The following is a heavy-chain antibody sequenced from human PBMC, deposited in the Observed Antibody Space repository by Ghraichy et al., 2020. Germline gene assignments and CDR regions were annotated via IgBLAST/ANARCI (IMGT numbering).Heavy chain of an antibody. J-gene: IGHJ3*02. CDR2: ISSSSSYI. Sequence: GVLRLSCAASGFTFSSYSMNWVRQAPGKGLEWVSLISSSSSYIYYADSVKGRFTISRDNDKNSLYLQMNSLRAEDTAVYYCARDREYDFWSGSGYAFDIWGQGTMVIVSS. V-gene: IGHV3-21*01. CDR1: GFTFSSYS. CDR3: ARDREYDFWSGSGYAFDI. D-gene: IGHD3-3*01.